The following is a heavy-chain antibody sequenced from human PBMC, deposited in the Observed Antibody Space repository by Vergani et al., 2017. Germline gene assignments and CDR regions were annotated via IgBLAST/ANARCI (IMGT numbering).Heavy chain of an antibody. J-gene: IGHJ5*02. D-gene: IGHD6-13*01. CDR3: AGDTHSWQRADR. Sequence: QVQLQQWGAGLLQPSETLSLTCAVYGGSFSGYYWSWIRQPPGKGLEWIGSLSTTGGATHASHNPSLKSRVSISVDTSKSQFSLRLTSVTAADSAIYYCAGDTHSWQRADRWGQGLLVSVSS. CDR2: LSTTGGA. V-gene: IGHV4-34*01. CDR1: GGSFSGYY.